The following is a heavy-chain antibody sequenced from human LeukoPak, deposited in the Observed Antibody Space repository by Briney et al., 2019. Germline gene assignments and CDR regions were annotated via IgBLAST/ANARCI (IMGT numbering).Heavy chain of an antibody. Sequence: SETLSLTCTVSGGSISSYYWSWIRQPPGKGLEWIGYIYYSGSTNYNPSLKSRVTISVDTSKNQFSLKLSSVTAADTAVYYCARVGVLEYQLTNLNWYFDLWGRGTLVTVSS. CDR1: GGSISSYY. CDR2: IYYSGST. J-gene: IGHJ2*01. V-gene: IGHV4-59*01. CDR3: ARVGVLEYQLTNLNWYFDL. D-gene: IGHD2-2*01.